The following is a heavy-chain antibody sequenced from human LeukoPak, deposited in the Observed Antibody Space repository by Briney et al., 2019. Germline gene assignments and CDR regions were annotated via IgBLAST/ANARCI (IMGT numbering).Heavy chain of an antibody. Sequence: SETLSLTCTVSGGSISSGGYYWSWIRQHPGKGLEWIGYIYYSGSTYYNPSLKSRVTISVDTSKNQFSLKLNSVTAADTAIYYCARNRRSNWESLSFIDYWGQGTLVTVSS. V-gene: IGHV4-31*03. CDR3: ARNRRSNWESLSFIDY. CDR1: GGSISSGGYY. D-gene: IGHD7-27*01. J-gene: IGHJ4*02. CDR2: IYYSGST.